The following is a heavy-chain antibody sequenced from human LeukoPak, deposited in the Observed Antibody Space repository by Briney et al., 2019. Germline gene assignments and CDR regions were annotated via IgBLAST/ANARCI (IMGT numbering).Heavy chain of an antibody. CDR1: GFTFSSYG. Sequence: GGSLRLSCAAFGFTFSSYGMHWVGQAPGKGLEWVAVIWYDGSNKYYADSVKGRFTISRDNSKNTLYLQMNSLRAEDTAVYYCARDRGYGDYASYFDYWGQGTLVTVSS. CDR2: IWYDGSNK. J-gene: IGHJ4*02. D-gene: IGHD4-17*01. CDR3: ARDRGYGDYASYFDY. V-gene: IGHV3-33*01.